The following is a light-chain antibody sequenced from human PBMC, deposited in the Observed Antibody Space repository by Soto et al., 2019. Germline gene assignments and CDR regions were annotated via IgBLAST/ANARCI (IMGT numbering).Light chain of an antibody. CDR1: QTISIW. CDR3: QQYNFYPWT. CDR2: DAS. Sequence: DIPMTQSPSTLSASVGDRVTITCRASQTISIWLAWYQQKPGKAPKLLIYDASNLKSGVPSRFSGSGSGTEFTLTISSLQPDDFATFYCQQYNFYPWTFGQGTKVEIK. J-gene: IGKJ1*01. V-gene: IGKV1-5*01.